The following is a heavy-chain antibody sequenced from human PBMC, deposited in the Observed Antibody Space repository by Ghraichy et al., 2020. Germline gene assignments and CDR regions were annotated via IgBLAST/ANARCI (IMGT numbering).Heavy chain of an antibody. CDR3: AGRATVTPGGRYFDY. D-gene: IGHD4-17*01. V-gene: IGHV4-61*01. CDR2: IYYSGST. J-gene: IGHJ4*02. Sequence: SETLSLTCTVSGGSVSSGSYYWSWIRQPPGKGLEWIGYIYYSGSTNYNPSLKSRVTISVDTSKNQFSLKLSSVTAADTAVYYCAGRATVTPGGRYFDYWGQGTLVTVSS. CDR1: GGSVSSGSYY.